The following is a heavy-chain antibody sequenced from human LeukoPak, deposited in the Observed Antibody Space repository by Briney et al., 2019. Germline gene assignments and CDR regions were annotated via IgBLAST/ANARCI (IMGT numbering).Heavy chain of an antibody. J-gene: IGHJ4*02. CDR2: ISGSGGYT. Sequence: GGSLRLSCAASGFIFSSYGVSWVRQAPGKGLEWVSTISGSGGYTNYADSVKGRFTISRDNSKNTLYLQMNSLRGDDTAVYYCAKDGQALFTTDWAAFDYWGQGTLVTVSS. V-gene: IGHV3-23*01. CDR1: GFIFSSYG. CDR3: AKDGQALFTTDWAAFDY. D-gene: IGHD3-9*01.